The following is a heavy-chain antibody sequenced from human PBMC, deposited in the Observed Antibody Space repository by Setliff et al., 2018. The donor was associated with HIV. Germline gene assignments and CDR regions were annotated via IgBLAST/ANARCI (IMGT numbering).Heavy chain of an antibody. CDR3: AREIGDYYDSSGYYPPTDYYYGMDV. V-gene: IGHV1-18*01. CDR2: ISAYNGNT. D-gene: IGHD3-22*01. CDR1: GYTFTSYD. Sequence: ASVKVSCKASGYTFTSYDISWVRQAPGQGLEWMSWISAYNGNTNYAQKLQGRVTMTTATSTSTAYMELRSLRSDDTAVYYCAREIGDYYDSSGYYPPTDYYYGMDVWGQGTTVTVSS. J-gene: IGHJ6*02.